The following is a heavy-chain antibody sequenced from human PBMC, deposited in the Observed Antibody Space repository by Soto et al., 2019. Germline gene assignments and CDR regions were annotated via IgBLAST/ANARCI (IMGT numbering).Heavy chain of an antibody. CDR2: LSYEGSNQ. J-gene: IGHJ4*02. CDR1: GFTFRSYG. Sequence: SLRLSCAASGFTFRSYGMHGVRQAPGRGLAWGAVLSYEGSNQYYADSVTGRVTISRENSKNKLYLQMNSLRAEDTAVDYCAKEKDSSSSPSPPPGDYCGQGTLVTVFS. CDR3: AKEKDSSSSPSPPPGDY. D-gene: IGHD6-6*01. V-gene: IGHV3-30*18.